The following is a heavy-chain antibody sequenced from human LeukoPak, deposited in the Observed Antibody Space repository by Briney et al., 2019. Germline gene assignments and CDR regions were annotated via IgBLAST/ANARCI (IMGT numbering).Heavy chain of an antibody. V-gene: IGHV4-59*01. D-gene: IGHD6-13*01. CDR3: ARGVYIAAAQYGY. Sequence: SETLSLTCTVSGGSISRFYWSWIRQPPGKGLEWIGYIYYSGTTNYNPSLKSRVTISVDTSKNQFSLKLNSVTAADTAVYYCARGVYIAAAQYGYWGQGTLVTVSS. CDR2: IYYSGTT. J-gene: IGHJ4*02. CDR1: GGSISRFY.